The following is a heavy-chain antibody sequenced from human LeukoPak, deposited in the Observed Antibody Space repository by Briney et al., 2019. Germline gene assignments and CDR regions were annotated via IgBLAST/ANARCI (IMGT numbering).Heavy chain of an antibody. J-gene: IGHJ4*02. CDR3: AREGVGGYCFGY. CDR2: IIPIFGTA. V-gene: IGHV1-69*05. CDR1: GYTFTSYD. Sequence: SVKVSCKASGYTFTSYDINWVRQAPGQGLEWMGGIIPIFGTANYAQKFQGRVTITTDESTSTAYKELSSLRSEDTAVYYCAREGVGGYCFGYWGQGTLVTVSS. D-gene: IGHD2-15*01.